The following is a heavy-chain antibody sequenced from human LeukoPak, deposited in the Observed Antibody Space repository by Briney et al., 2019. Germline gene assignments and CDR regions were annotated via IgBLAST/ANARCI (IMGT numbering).Heavy chain of an antibody. CDR1: GGSISGYY. Sequence: SGTLSLTCTGSGGSISGYYWSWLRQPAGKGLEWIGRIYTSGSTNYNPSLKSRVTMSVDTSKNQFSLKLTSVTAADTALYYCARENSGWYAYWYYYMDVWGKGTTVTISS. CDR2: IYTSGST. J-gene: IGHJ6*03. CDR3: ARENSGWYAYWYYYMDV. V-gene: IGHV4-4*07. D-gene: IGHD6-19*01.